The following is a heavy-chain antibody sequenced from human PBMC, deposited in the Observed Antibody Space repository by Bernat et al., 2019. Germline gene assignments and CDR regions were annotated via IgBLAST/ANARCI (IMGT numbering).Heavy chain of an antibody. D-gene: IGHD6-19*01. J-gene: IGHJ3*02. CDR1: GFTFGDYA. CDR2: IRSKAYGGTS. CDR3: TRETKGSSGWLYIAAFDI. V-gene: IGHV3-49*04. Sequence: EVQLVESGGGLVQPGRSLRLSCTASGFTFGDYAMSWVRQAPGKGLEWVGLIRSKAYGGTSGYAASVTGRFTISRDDSKSIAYLQRNSLKTEDTAVDYCTRETKGSSGWLYIAAFDIWGQGTMVTVSS.